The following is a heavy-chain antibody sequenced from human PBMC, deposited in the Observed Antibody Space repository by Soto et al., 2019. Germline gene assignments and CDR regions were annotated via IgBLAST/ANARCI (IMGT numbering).Heavy chain of an antibody. CDR3: ASLIDDSSNFYDNDY. CDR2: SRSKANNYAT. J-gene: IGHJ4*02. Sequence: EVQLVESGGGLVQPGGSLRLSCAASGFTFSGSSMHWVRQASGKGLEWVARSRSKANNYATTYAASVKGRFTISRDESKNTTYLQMNSLKTEDTAIYYCASLIDDSSNFYDNDYWGQGTLVTVSS. D-gene: IGHD3-22*01. CDR1: GFTFSGSS. V-gene: IGHV3-73*02.